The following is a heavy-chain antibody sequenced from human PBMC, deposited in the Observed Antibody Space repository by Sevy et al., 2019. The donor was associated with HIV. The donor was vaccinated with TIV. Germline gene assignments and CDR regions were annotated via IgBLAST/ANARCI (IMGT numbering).Heavy chain of an antibody. CDR3: ARAVPSGGSLRRYFDL. CDR1: GGSIISGGYY. Sequence: SETLSLTCTVSGGSIISGGYYWSWIRQHPGKGLEWIGYIYYSGSTYYNPSLKSRVTISVDTSKNQFSLKLSSVTAADTAVYYCARAVPSGGSLRRYFDLWGRGTLVTVSS. J-gene: IGHJ2*01. D-gene: IGHD2-15*01. CDR2: IYYSGST. V-gene: IGHV4-31*03.